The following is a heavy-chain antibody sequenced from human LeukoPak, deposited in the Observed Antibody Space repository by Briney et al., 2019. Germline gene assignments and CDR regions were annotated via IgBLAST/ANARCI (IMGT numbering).Heavy chain of an antibody. J-gene: IGHJ6*02. CDR1: GFTFSSYA. D-gene: IGHD3-16*01. CDR3: AKFFWDSDPAEYYGMDV. Sequence: GGSLRLSCAASGFTFSSYAMSWVRQAPGKGLEWVSAISGGGGSTYYADSVKGRFTISRDNSKNTLYLQMNSLRAEDTAVYYCAKFFWDSDPAEYYGMDVWGQGTTVTVSS. V-gene: IGHV3-23*01. CDR2: ISGGGGST.